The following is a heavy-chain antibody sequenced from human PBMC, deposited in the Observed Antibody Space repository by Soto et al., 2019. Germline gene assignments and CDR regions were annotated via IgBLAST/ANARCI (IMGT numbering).Heavy chain of an antibody. CDR2: ISTYNGIT. J-gene: IGHJ3*02. D-gene: IGHD2-15*01. CDR1: GYTFTSYG. V-gene: IGHV1-18*01. CDR3: ARDWYCSGGSGRDTFDI. Sequence: QVQLVQSGAEVKKPGASVKVSCKASGYTFTSYGISWVRQAPGQGLDWMGWISTYNGITKYTQNLQGRVTMTTDTSTSTAYMELRSLRSDDTAVYYCARDWYCSGGSGRDTFDIWGQGTMVTVSS.